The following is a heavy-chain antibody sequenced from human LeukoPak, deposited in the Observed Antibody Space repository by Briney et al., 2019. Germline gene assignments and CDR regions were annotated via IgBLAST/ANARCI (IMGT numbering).Heavy chain of an antibody. CDR1: GFTFSSYA. D-gene: IGHD3-16*01. CDR3: ARGWGIPDAFDI. V-gene: IGHV3-23*01. Sequence: PGGSLRLSCAASGFTFSSYAMSWVRQAPGKGLEWVSAISGSGGSTYYADSVKGRFTISRDNSKNTLYLQMNSLRAEDTAVYYCARGWGIPDAFDIWGQGTMVTVSS. J-gene: IGHJ3*02. CDR2: ISGSGGST.